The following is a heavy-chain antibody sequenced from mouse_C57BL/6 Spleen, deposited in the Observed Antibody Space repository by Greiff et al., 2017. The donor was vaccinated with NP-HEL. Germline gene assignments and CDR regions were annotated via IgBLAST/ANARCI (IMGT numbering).Heavy chain of an antibody. CDR2: ISNGGGST. CDR3: ASYYYGSSYGAMDY. CDR1: GFTFSDYY. V-gene: IGHV5-12*01. Sequence: EVKLVESGGGLVQPGGSLKLSCAASGFTFSDYYMYWVRQTPEKRLEWVAYISNGGGSTYYPDTVKGRFTISRDNAKNTLYLHMSRLKSEDTAMYYCASYYYGSSYGAMDYWGQGTSVTVSS. D-gene: IGHD1-1*01. J-gene: IGHJ4*01.